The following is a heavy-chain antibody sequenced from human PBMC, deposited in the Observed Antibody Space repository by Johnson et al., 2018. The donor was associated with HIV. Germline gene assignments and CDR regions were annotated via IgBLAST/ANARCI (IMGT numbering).Heavy chain of an antibody. D-gene: IGHD3-22*01. V-gene: IGHV3-66*03. Sequence: VHLVESGGGLIQPGGSLRLSCAASGFTVSSNYMSWVRQAPGKGLEWVSVIYSAGSTYYADSVKGRFTISRDNSKNTFYLQMNSLRGEDTAVYYCARGITMIPDAFDIWGQGTMVTVSS. J-gene: IGHJ3*02. CDR1: GFTVSSNY. CDR3: ARGITMIPDAFDI. CDR2: IYSAGST.